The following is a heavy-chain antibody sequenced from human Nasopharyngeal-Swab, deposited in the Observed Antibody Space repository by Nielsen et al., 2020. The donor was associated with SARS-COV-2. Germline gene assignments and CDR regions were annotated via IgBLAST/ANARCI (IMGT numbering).Heavy chain of an antibody. J-gene: IGHJ4*02. Sequence: GGSLRLSCAASGFTFSSYSMNWVRQAPGKGLEWVSSISSSSSYIYYADSVKGRFTISRDNAKNSLYLQMNSLRAEDTAVYCCASLLSITIFGDFDYWGQGTLVTVSS. CDR2: ISSSSSYI. D-gene: IGHD3-3*01. V-gene: IGHV3-21*01. CDR3: ASLLSITIFGDFDY. CDR1: GFTFSSYS.